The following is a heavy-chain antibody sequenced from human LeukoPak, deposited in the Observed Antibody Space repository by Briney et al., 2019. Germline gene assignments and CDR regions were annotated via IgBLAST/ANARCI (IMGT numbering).Heavy chain of an antibody. CDR2: ISYSGST. CDR1: GGSISSYY. Sequence: SETLSLTCTVSGGSISSYYWSWIRQPPGKGLEWIGYISYSGSTNFNPSLKSRVTISVDTSKNQFSLKLSSGTAADTAVYYCAREGTAGTNLNWFDPWGQGTLVTVSS. D-gene: IGHD1-1*01. CDR3: AREGTAGTNLNWFDP. V-gene: IGHV4-59*01. J-gene: IGHJ5*02.